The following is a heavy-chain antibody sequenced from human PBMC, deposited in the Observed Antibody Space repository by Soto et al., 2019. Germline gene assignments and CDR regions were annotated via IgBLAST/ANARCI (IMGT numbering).Heavy chain of an antibody. Sequence: QVQLQESGPGLVKPSETLSLTCTVSGGSMSSYYWSWIRQPPGKGLEWIGYIYYSGSTNYNPSLTSRVTISVDTSKNQFSLKLSSVTAADTAVYYCARGAVAVDWYFDLWGRGTLVTVSS. CDR1: GGSMSSYY. V-gene: IGHV4-59*01. D-gene: IGHD6-19*01. CDR3: ARGAVAVDWYFDL. J-gene: IGHJ2*01. CDR2: IYYSGST.